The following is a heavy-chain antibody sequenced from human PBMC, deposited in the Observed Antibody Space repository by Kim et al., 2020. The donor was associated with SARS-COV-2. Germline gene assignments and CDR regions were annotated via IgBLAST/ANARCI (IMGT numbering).Heavy chain of an antibody. CDR3: ARGPYGSESYYYYYYYMDV. Sequence: SRVTISVDTSKNQFSLKLSSVTAADTAVYYCARGPYGSESYYYYYYYMDVWGKGTTVTVSS. J-gene: IGHJ6*03. V-gene: IGHV4-59*09. D-gene: IGHD3-10*01.